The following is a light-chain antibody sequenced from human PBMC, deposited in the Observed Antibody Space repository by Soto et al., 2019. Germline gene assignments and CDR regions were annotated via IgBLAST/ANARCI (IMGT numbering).Light chain of an antibody. V-gene: IGLV2-14*01. J-gene: IGLJ2*01. CDR3: GSYTTRSTLV. CDR2: EVS. CDR1: NSDVGGYKY. Sequence: QSALTQPASVSGSPGQSITISCTGTNSDVGGYKYVSWYQQHPGKAPKLIIYEVSNRPSGISNRFSGSKSGSTASLTISGLQAEDEGDYYCGSYTTRSTLVFGGGTKLTVL.